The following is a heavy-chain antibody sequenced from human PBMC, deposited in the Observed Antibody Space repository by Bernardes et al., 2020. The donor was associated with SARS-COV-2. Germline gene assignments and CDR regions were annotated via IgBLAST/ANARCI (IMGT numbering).Heavy chain of an antibody. Sequence: GGSLRLSCAASGFIFSSYSLNWVRQAPGKGLEWVSYITSGGRTIYYADSVKGRFTISGDNAKNSLYLQMNSLRDEDTGVYYCARDLRYYYGMDVWGQGTTVTVSS. J-gene: IGHJ6*02. CDR1: GFIFSSYS. CDR2: ITSGGRTI. V-gene: IGHV3-48*02. CDR3: ARDLRYYYGMDV.